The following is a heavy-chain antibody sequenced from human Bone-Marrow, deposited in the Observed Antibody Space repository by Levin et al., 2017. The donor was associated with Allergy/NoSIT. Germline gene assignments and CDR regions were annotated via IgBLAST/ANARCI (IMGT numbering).Heavy chain of an antibody. CDR1: GFTFSSYA. J-gene: IGHJ4*02. CDR2: ISYDGSNK. Sequence: SCAASGFTFSSYAMHWVRQAPGKGLEWVAVISYDGSNKYYADSVKGRFTISRDNSKNTLYLQMNSLRAEDTAVYYCARDHDSSGYYYYFDYWGQGTLVTVSS. V-gene: IGHV3-30*04. CDR3: ARDHDSSGYYYYFDY. D-gene: IGHD3-22*01.